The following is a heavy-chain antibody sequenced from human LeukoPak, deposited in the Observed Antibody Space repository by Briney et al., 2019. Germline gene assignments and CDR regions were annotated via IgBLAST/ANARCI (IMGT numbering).Heavy chain of an antibody. D-gene: IGHD6-13*01. CDR1: GGSISSSSYY. Sequence: KPSETLSLPCTVSGGSISSSSYYWGWIRQSPGTGLEWIGSIYYSGSTYYNPSLKSRVTISVDTSKNQFSLKLSSVTAADTAVYYCARHRIAAAGTRWFDPWGQGTLVTVSS. CDR2: IYYSGST. V-gene: IGHV4-39*01. CDR3: ARHRIAAAGTRWFDP. J-gene: IGHJ5*02.